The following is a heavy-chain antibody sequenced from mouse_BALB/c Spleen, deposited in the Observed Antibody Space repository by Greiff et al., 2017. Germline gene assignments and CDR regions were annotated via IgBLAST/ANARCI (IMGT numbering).Heavy chain of an antibody. CDR3: ARGRTASYYAMDY. CDR1: GYTFTDYY. CDR2: IYPGSGNT. D-gene: IGHD1-2*01. V-gene: IGHV1-77*01. J-gene: IGHJ4*01. Sequence: QVQLQQSGAELARPGASVKLSCKASGYTFTDYYINWVKQRTGQGLEWIGEIYPGSGNTYYNEKFKGKATLTADKSSSTAYMQLSSLTSEDSAVYFCARGRTASYYAMDYWGQGTSVTVAS.